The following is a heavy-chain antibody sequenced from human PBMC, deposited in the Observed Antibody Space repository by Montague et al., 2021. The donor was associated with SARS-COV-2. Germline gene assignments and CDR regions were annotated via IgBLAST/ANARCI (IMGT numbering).Heavy chain of an antibody. V-gene: IGHV3-53*01. CDR2: TT. Sequence: TTYYADSVKGRFTISRDNSKNTVVLQMNSLRTDDTAVYYCTRSTDDAWEIGYYWGRGTLVNVSS. CDR3: TRSTDDAWEIGYY. D-gene: IGHD1-26*01. J-gene: IGHJ4*02.